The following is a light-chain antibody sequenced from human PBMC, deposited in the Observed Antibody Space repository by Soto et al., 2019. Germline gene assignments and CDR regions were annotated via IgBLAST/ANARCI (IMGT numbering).Light chain of an antibody. CDR1: SSDVGGYNY. CDR2: DVS. V-gene: IGLV2-11*01. Sequence: QSALTQPRSVSGSPGQSVTISCTGTSSDVGGYNYVSWYQQHPGKAPKLMIYDVSKRPSGVPDRFSGSKSGNTASLTISGLQVVDEADYYCCSYAGSVVFGGATK. J-gene: IGLJ2*01. CDR3: CSYAGSVV.